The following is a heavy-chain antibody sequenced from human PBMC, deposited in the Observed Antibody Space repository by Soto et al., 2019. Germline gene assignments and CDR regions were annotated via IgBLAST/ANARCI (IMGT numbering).Heavy chain of an antibody. CDR2: IYSTGST. J-gene: IGHJ4*02. V-gene: IGHV4-59*12. D-gene: IGHD5-12*01. CDR1: GGSINNDY. Sequence: SETLSLTCAVSGGSINNDYWSWIRQPPGKGLEWIGYIYSTGSTKYNPSLKSRVTISVETSKKQFSLKLSSVTAADTAVYYCARVGGRWLGIDYWGQGT. CDR3: ARVGGRWLGIDY.